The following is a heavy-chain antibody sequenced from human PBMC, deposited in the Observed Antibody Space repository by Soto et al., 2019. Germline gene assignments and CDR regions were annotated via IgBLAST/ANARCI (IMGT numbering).Heavy chain of an antibody. V-gene: IGHV3-9*01. CDR3: AKETQANLGTGGFDY. J-gene: IGHJ4*02. D-gene: IGHD7-27*01. Sequence: EVQLVESGGGVTQPGRSLRLSCAASGFTFDDYAMHWVRQAPGKGLEWVSGVTWNSGSIGYADSVKGRFTISRDNAKKSLYVQIDSLRSEYTALYYCAKETQANLGTGGFDYWDQGTLVTVSS. CDR2: VTWNSGSI. CDR1: GFTFDDYA.